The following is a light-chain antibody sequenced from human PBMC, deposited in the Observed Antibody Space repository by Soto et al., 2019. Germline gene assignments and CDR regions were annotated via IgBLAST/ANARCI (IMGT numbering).Light chain of an antibody. CDR3: QQYGSSRWT. CDR2: GAS. V-gene: IGKV3-20*01. CDR1: QSVSSTY. J-gene: IGKJ1*01. Sequence: ESVLTHSPDTLSLFPGERATLSCRASQSVSSTYLAWYQQKLGQAPRLLIFGASSRATGIPDRFSGSGSGTDFTLTISRLEPEDFAVYYCQQYGSSRWTFGQGTKVDIK.